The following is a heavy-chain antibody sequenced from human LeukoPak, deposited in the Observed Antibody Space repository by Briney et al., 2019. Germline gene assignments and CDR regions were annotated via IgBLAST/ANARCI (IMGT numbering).Heavy chain of an antibody. D-gene: IGHD2-2*01. Sequence: SETLSLTCTVSGGSISSSSYYWGWIRQPPGKGLEWIGSIYYSGSTYYNPSLKSRVTISVDTSKNQFSLKLSSVTAADTAVYYCARRRPAYQLLSGFDYWGQGTLVTVSS. CDR2: IYYSGST. V-gene: IGHV4-39*07. CDR3: ARRRPAYQLLSGFDY. J-gene: IGHJ4*02. CDR1: GGSISSSSYY.